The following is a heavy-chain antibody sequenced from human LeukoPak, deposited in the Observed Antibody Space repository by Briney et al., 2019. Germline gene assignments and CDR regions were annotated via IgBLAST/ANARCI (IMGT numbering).Heavy chain of an antibody. CDR1: GGSISTYY. D-gene: IGHD6-19*01. V-gene: IGHV4-59*01. CDR2: VYATGTT. Sequence: SETLSLTCSVSGGSISTYYWSWIRQPPGKGLEWIGYVYATGTTNYNPSLKTRATISIDTSKNQLSLTLTSVTAADTAVYYCARVGSGGAWFDFWGQGTLVSVSS. CDR3: ARVGSGGAWFDF. J-gene: IGHJ4*02.